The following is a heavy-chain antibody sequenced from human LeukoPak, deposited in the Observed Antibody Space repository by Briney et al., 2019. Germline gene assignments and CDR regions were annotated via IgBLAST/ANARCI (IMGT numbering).Heavy chain of an antibody. CDR1: GFTFTSSA. D-gene: IGHD3-22*01. V-gene: IGHV1-58*01. Sequence: SVKVSCKASGFTFTSSAVQWVRQARGQRLEWIGWIIVGSGNTNYAQKFQERVTITRDMSTSTAYMELSSLRSEDTAVYYCAVAQADYDSPPFDSWGEGTLVTVSS. CDR3: AVAQADYDSPPFDS. CDR2: IIVGSGNT. J-gene: IGHJ4*02.